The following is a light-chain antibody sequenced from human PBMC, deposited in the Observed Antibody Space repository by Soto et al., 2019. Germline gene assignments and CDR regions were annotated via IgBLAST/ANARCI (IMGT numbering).Light chain of an antibody. CDR2: GAS. V-gene: IGKV3-15*01. CDR1: QSVNNR. CDR3: QQYKNWPPLT. Sequence: EIVMTQSPATLSVSPGERATLSCRASQSVNNRLAWYQQKRGQAPRLLIYGASTRATGIPARFSASGSGTEFTLTISSLQSEDFATYYCQQYKNWPPLTFGGGTKVEIK. J-gene: IGKJ4*01.